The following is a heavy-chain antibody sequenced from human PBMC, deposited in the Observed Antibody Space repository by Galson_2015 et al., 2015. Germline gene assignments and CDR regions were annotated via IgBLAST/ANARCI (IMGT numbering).Heavy chain of an antibody. CDR1: GFTFSSYS. CDR2: ISSSSSYI. CDR3: ARDGTYDSSGYYHFDY. J-gene: IGHJ4*02. Sequence: SLRLSCAASGFTFSSYSMNWVRQAPGKGLEWVSSISSSSSYIYYADSVKGRFTISRDNAKNSLYLQMNSLRAEDTAVYYCARDGTYDSSGYYHFDYWGQGTLVTVSS. V-gene: IGHV3-21*01. D-gene: IGHD3-22*01.